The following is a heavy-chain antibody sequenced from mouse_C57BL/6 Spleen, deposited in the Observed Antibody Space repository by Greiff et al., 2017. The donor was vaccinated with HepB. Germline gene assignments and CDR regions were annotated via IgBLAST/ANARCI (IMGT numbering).Heavy chain of an antibody. CDR2: IYPGSGNT. CDR1: GYSFTSYY. Sequence: VQLQQSGPELVKPGASVKISCKASGYSFTSYYIHWVKQRPGQGLEWIGWIYPGSGNTKYNEKFKGKATLTADTSSSTAYMPLSSLTSEDSAVYYCAKGYGNYPYAMDYWGQGTSVTVSS. J-gene: IGHJ4*01. D-gene: IGHD2-1*01. CDR3: AKGYGNYPYAMDY. V-gene: IGHV1-66*01.